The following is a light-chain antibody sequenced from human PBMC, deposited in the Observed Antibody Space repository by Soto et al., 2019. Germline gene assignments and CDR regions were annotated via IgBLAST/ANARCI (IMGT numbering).Light chain of an antibody. CDR3: TSYAGTNTVI. J-gene: IGLJ2*01. CDR2: EVT. CDR1: SRDVCNYNY. V-gene: IGLV2-8*01. Sequence: QSALTQPPSASGSPGQSVAISCTGPSRDVCNYNYVSWYQHHPGKAPKLMIYEVTKRPLGVPDRFSGSKSGNTASLTVSGLQAEDEAVYYCTSYAGTNTVIFGGGTKLTVL.